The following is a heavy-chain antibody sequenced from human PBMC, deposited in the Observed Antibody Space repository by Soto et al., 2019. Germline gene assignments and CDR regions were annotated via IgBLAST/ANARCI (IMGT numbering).Heavy chain of an antibody. CDR1: GDSVSSFNW. J-gene: IGHJ4*02. CDR2: KIHGGGGT. D-gene: IGHD3-10*02. V-gene: IGHV4-4*02. Sequence: QVQLQEAGPGVVQPSGTLSLTCTVSGDSVSSFNWWTWVRQSPGKGLEWIGEKIHGGGGTNYNPSLQSRVTISLDLSQNQFSLKLTSVTAADTAIYYCACCGRSYKIDFWGQGTLVAVSP. CDR3: ACCGRSYKIDF.